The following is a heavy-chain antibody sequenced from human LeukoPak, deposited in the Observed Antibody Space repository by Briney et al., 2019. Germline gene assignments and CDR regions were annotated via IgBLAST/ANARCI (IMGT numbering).Heavy chain of an antibody. J-gene: IGHJ4*02. Sequence: SETLSLTCTVSGASISNTYYWSWIRQLPGKGLEWSRNLYNIGSITYTPPPKRLVTLSIDMSKHLCSLRLTSVTAADTAVYFCAANSTGSAFDYWGQGILVTVSS. CDR1: GASISNTYY. CDR3: AANSTGSAFDY. D-gene: IGHD2/OR15-2a*01. V-gene: IGHV4-59*08. CDR2: LYNIGSI.